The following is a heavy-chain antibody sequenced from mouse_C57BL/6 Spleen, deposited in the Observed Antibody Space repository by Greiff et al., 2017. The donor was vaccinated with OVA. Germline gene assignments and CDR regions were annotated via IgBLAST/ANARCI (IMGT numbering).Heavy chain of an antibody. CDR2: IWSGGRT. V-gene: IGHV2-4*01. CDR3: AKERFAY. CDR1: GFSLTSYG. J-gene: IGHJ3*01. Sequence: QVQLQQSGPGLVQPSQSLSITCTVSGFSLTSYGVHWVRQPPGKGLEWLGVIWSGGRTDYNAAFISRLSIRKDNSKSQVFFKMNSLQADDTAIYYCAKERFAYWGQGTLVTVSA.